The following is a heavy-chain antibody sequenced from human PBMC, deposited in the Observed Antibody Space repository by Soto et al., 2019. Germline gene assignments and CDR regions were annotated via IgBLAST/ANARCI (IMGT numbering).Heavy chain of an antibody. CDR2: INGGNGNT. CDR3: SRDPLVGVIALDI. V-gene: IGHV1-3*01. CDR1: GYTFTDYA. Sequence: QVQLVQSGAEVKKPGASVKVSCKASGYTFTDYAMNWVRQAPGQGLEWMGWINGGNGNTKYSQKFQGRVTITMDTSATTAFMELSSLTSVDTAVYYCSRDPLVGVIALDIWGQGTMVTVSS. J-gene: IGHJ3*02. D-gene: IGHD3-16*02.